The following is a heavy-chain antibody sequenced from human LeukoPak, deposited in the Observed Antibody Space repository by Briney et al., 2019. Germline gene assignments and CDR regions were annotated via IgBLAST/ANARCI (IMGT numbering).Heavy chain of an antibody. J-gene: IGHJ4*02. CDR2: IRSKAYGGTT. CDR3: TRGWGSFDY. Sequence: GGSLRLSCAASGFTFSDYYMSWVRQAPGKGLEWVGFIRSKAYGGTTEYAASVKGRFTISRDDSKSIAYLQMNSLKTEDTAVYYCTRGWGSFDYWGQGTLVTVSS. D-gene: IGHD3-10*01. V-gene: IGHV3-49*04. CDR1: GFTFSDYY.